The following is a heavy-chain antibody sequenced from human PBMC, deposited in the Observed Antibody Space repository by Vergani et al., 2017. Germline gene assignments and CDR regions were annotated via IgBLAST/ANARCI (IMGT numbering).Heavy chain of an antibody. J-gene: IGHJ6*02. CDR1: GLTFSTCG. CDR2: IRFDGSNK. D-gene: IGHD3-10*01. Sequence: QVQLVESGGGVVQPGGSLRLSCAASGLTFSTCGMHWVRQAPGKGLEWEAFIRFDGSNKYYGDSVNGRFIISRDNSKNTVDLRMNSLRTDDTAIYYCAKDRPTNMFRGAYGMDVWGQXP. CDR3: AKDRPTNMFRGAYGMDV. V-gene: IGHV3-30*02.